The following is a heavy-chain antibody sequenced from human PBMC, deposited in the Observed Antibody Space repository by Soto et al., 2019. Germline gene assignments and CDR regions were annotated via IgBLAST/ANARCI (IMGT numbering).Heavy chain of an antibody. D-gene: IGHD2-15*01. CDR3: AKGPDIVVVVVST. V-gene: IGHV3-23*01. J-gene: IGHJ4*02. Sequence: VQLLESGGGLVQPGGSLRLSCAVSGFTFTSFAMTWVRQAPGKGLEWVSSISGSGGTTYYADSVKGRFAISRDNSKNTLYLQMNSLKVEDTAVYYCAKGPDIVVVVVSTWGQGTLVTVSS. CDR1: GFTFTSFA. CDR2: ISGSGGTT.